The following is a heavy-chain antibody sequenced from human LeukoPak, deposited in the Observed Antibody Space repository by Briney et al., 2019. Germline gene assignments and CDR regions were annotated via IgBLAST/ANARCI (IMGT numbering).Heavy chain of an antibody. CDR1: GFTFRSYE. D-gene: IGHD3-3*01. CDR2: IRSGSGRNI. V-gene: IGHV3-48*03. Sequence: GGSLRLSCAASGFTFRSYEMNWVRQAPGKGLEWISYIRSGSGRNIYYADSVKGRFTISRDNAKNSLYLQMNSLRAEDSGVYFCATITIFGVVTPAWGQGTLVTVTS. CDR3: ATITIFGVVTPA. J-gene: IGHJ5*02.